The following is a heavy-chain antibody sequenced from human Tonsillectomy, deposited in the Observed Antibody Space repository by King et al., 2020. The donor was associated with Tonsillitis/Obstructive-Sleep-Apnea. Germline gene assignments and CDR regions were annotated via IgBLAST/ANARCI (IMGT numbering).Heavy chain of an antibody. V-gene: IGHV3-72*01. Sequence: VQLVESGGGLVQPGGSLRLSCAASGLTFSDHYMDWVRQAPGKGLEWVGRSRNKANSYATEYAASVKGRFRISRDDSSTAVYLQMNSLKTEDTAVYYCTRERAASCMDVWGKGTMVTVSS. CDR2: SRNKANSYAT. CDR3: TRERAASCMDV. D-gene: IGHD2-2*01. CDR1: GLTFSDHY. J-gene: IGHJ6*03.